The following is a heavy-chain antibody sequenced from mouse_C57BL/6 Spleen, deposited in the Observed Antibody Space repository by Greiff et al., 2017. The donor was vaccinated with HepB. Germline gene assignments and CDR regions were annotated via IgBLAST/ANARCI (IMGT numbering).Heavy chain of an antibody. D-gene: IGHD1-1*01. J-gene: IGHJ1*03. CDR1: GYTFTDYY. CDR2: IYPGSGNT. V-gene: IGHV1-76*01. Sequence: VQLQQSGAELVRPGASVKLSCKASGYTFTDYYINWVKQRPGQGLEWIARIYPGSGNTYYNEKFKGKATLTAEKSSSTAYMQLSSLTSEDSAVYFCAREFITTVVATRYFDVWGTGTTVTVSS. CDR3: AREFITTVVATRYFDV.